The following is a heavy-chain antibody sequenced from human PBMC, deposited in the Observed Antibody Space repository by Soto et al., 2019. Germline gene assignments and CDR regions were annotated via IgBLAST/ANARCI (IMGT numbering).Heavy chain of an antibody. D-gene: IGHD3-22*01. V-gene: IGHV3-11*06. CDR3: ARGGFDYYDSSGYYFTFDY. Sequence: GGSLRLSCAASGFTFSDYYMSWIRQAPGKGLEWVSYISSSSSYKNYADSVKGRFTISRDNAKNSLYLQMNSLRAEDTAVYYCARGGFDYYDSSGYYFTFDYWGQGTLVTVSS. J-gene: IGHJ4*02. CDR2: ISSSSSYK. CDR1: GFTFSDYY.